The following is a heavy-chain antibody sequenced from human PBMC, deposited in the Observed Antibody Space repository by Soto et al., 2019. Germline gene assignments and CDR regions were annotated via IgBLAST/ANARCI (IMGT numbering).Heavy chain of an antibody. CDR3: TRGPRPSSVGTGAF. V-gene: IGHV3-74*01. D-gene: IGHD3-10*01. CDR1: GFTLSMYW. J-gene: IGHJ4*02. CDR2: ISDDGSRA. Sequence: GGSLRLSCTASGFTLSMYWMHWVRQVPGKWPEWVSRISDDGSRADYADSVKGRFTISRDNAKNTLYLEMHVLRADDTAVYYCTRGPRPSSVGTGAFWGQGTPVTVSS.